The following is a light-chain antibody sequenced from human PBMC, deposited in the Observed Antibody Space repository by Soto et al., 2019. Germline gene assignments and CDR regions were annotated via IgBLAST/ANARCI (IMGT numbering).Light chain of an antibody. V-gene: IGKV1-33*01. CDR2: DAS. Sequence: DIQMRQSPSSLSAAVVDRVTITCQASQDISNYLNWYQQKPGKAPKLLIYDASNLETGVPSRFSGSGSGTDFPFTISSLQPEDIATYYCEQYDNLPSLTFGGGTKVEIK. CDR3: EQYDNLPSLT. J-gene: IGKJ4*01. CDR1: QDISNY.